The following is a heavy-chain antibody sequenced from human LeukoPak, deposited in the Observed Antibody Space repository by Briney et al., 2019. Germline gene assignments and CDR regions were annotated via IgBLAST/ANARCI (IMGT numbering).Heavy chain of an antibody. Sequence: GGSLRLSCAGSGFIFNNYAMHWVRQPPGKGLEWVSGISWNSGSIDYTDSVKGRFTISRDNAKNSLYLQMNSLRVEDTAFYYCAKDNRRHYTSGPNPDSLHWGQGALVTVSS. CDR2: ISWNSGSI. CDR3: AKDNRRHYTSGPNPDSLH. CDR1: GFIFNNYA. V-gene: IGHV3-9*01. D-gene: IGHD6-19*01. J-gene: IGHJ4*02.